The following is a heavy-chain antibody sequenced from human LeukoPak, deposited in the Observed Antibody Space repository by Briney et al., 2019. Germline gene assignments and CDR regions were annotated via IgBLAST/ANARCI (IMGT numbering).Heavy chain of an antibody. V-gene: IGHV3-48*01. CDR1: GFTFRTSG. CDR2: ISSSGTTI. D-gene: IGHD1-26*01. J-gene: IGHJ4*02. CDR3: AKDGGTHFDH. Sequence: GGSLRFSCAASGFTFRTSGMNWVRQAPGNGLEWVSYISSSGTTISYAQSVKGRFTITRDNAQSSLALHMNTLRADDTAVYYCAKDGGTHFDHWGQGTLVTVSS.